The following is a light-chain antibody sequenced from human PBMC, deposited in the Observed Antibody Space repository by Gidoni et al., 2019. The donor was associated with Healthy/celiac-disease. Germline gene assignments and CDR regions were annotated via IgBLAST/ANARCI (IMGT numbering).Light chain of an antibody. CDR3: QQLNSYFLT. CDR2: AAS. V-gene: IGKV1-9*01. Sequence: DIQLTQSPSFLSASVGDRVTITCRASQGISSYLAWYQQKPGKAPKLLIYAASTLQSGVPSRFSSSGSGTEFTLTISSLQPEDFATYYCQQLNSYFLTFXGXTKVEIK. CDR1: QGISSY. J-gene: IGKJ4*01.